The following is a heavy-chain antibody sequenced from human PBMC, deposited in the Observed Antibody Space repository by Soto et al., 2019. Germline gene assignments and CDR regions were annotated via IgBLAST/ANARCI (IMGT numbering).Heavy chain of an antibody. CDR1: GYTFTSYY. CDR2: INPSGGST. CDR3: ARGLGQYYDILTGQNWFDP. V-gene: IGHV1-46*01. D-gene: IGHD3-9*01. J-gene: IGHJ5*02. Sequence: ASVKVSCKASGYTFTSYYMHWVRQAPGQGLEWMGIINPSGGSTSYAQKFQGWVTMTRDTSISTAYMELSRLRSDDTAVYYCARGLGQYYDILTGQNWFDPWGQGTLVTVSS.